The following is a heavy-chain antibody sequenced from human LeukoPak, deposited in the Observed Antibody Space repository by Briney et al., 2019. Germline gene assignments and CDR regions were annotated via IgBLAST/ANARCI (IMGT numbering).Heavy chain of an antibody. CDR1: GFTFSSYW. J-gene: IGHJ1*01. Sequence: GGSLRLSCAASGFTFSSYWMSWVRQAPGKGLEWVANIKQDGSEKYYVDSVKGRFTISRDNAKNSLYLQMNSLRAEDTAVYCCARDQVEQWLVPEYFQHWGQGTLVTVSS. V-gene: IGHV3-7*01. CDR3: ARDQVEQWLVPEYFQH. D-gene: IGHD6-19*01. CDR2: IKQDGSEK.